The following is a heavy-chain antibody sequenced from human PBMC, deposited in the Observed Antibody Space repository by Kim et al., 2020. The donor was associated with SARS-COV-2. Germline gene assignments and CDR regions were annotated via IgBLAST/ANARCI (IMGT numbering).Heavy chain of an antibody. J-gene: IGHJ4*02. CDR2: IYYSGST. CDR1: GGSISSYY. Sequence: SETLSLTCTVSGGSISSYYWSWIRQPPGKGLEWIGYIYYSGSTNYNPSLKSRVTISVDTSKNQFSLKLSSVTAADTAVYYCARLLSGPSTPYYFDYWGQGTLVTVSS. V-gene: IGHV4-59*08. D-gene: IGHD4-4*01. CDR3: ARLLSGPSTPYYFDY.